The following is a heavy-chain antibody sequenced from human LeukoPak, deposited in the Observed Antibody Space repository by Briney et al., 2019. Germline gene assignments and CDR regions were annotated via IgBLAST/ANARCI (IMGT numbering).Heavy chain of an antibody. CDR1: GFTFSSYS. CDR3: ASGCSGGSCYFGYYYYGMDV. J-gene: IGHJ6*02. V-gene: IGHV3-48*01. D-gene: IGHD2-15*01. CDR2: ISSSSSTI. Sequence: GGSLRLSCAAFGFTFSSYSMNWVRQAPGKGLEWVSYISSSSSTIYYADSVKGRFTISRDHAKNSLYLQMNSLRAEDTAVYYCASGCSGGSCYFGYYYYGMDVWGQGTTVTVSS.